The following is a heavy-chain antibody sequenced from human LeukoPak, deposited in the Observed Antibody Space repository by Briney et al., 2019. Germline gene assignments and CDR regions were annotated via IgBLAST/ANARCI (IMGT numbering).Heavy chain of an antibody. CDR1: GGSINRGNFF. J-gene: IGHJ4*02. CDR3: ARCYSDYVNLFDY. V-gene: IGHV4-30-2*01. CDR2: ISDSDNT. Sequence: SETLSLTCTVSGGSINRGNFFWSWIRQPPGKGLEWIGYISDSDNTYSNPSLKSRVTISIDTSNNQFSLRLDSVTAADTAVYYCARCYSDYVNLFDYWGQGTLVTVSS. D-gene: IGHD3-10*01.